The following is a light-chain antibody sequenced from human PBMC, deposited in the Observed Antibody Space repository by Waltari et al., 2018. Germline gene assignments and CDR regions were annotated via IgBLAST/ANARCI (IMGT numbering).Light chain of an antibody. J-gene: IGKJ2*01. Sequence: STSQRHTTRYLAWYQQKPGHAPRLLVYVASSRAAGIPDRFSGSGSGTDFTLTISRLEPQDFAVYSWQQYRSSVLYTFGQGTKLEIK. CDR3: QQYRSSVLYT. CDR2: VAS. CDR1: QRHTTRY. V-gene: IGKV3-20*01.